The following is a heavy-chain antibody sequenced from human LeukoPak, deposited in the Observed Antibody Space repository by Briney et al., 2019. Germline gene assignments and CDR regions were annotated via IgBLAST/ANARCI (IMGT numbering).Heavy chain of an antibody. CDR2: ISYDGSNK. Sequence: SCKASGGTFSSYAMHWVRQAPGKGLEWVAVISYDGSNKYYADSVKGRFTISRDNSKNTLYLQMNSLRAEDTAVYYCAREGCSSTGCYTPVDYWGQGTLVTVSS. J-gene: IGHJ4*02. CDR3: AREGCSSTGCYTPVDY. D-gene: IGHD2-2*02. CDR1: GGTFSSYA. V-gene: IGHV3-30-3*01.